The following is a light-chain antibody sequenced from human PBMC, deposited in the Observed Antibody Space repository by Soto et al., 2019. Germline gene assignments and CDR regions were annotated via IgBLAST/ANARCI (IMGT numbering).Light chain of an antibody. J-gene: IGKJ2*01. Sequence: EIVLTQSPGTLSLSPGERATLSCRASQSVRSGYLAWYKQKAGQPLRLLIYGASSRATGIPDRFSGSGSGTDFTLTISRLEPEDFAVYYCQQYGSSPLYTFGQGTKLEIK. CDR1: QSVRSGY. V-gene: IGKV3-20*01. CDR2: GAS. CDR3: QQYGSSPLYT.